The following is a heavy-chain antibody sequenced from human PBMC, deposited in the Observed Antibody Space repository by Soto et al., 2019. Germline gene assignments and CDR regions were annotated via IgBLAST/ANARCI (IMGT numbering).Heavy chain of an antibody. Sequence: SETLSLTCTVSGGSISSGGYYWSWIRQHPGKGLEWIGYIYYSGSTYYNPSLKSRVTISVDTSKNQFSLKLSSVTAADTAVYYCARDRHGDYELYYYYYGMDVWGQGTTVTVSS. CDR2: IYYSGST. J-gene: IGHJ6*02. D-gene: IGHD4-17*01. CDR1: GGSISSGGYY. V-gene: IGHV4-31*03. CDR3: ARDRHGDYELYYYYYGMDV.